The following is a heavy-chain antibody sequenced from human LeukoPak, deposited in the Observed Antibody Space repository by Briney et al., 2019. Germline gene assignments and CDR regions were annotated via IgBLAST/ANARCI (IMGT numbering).Heavy chain of an antibody. D-gene: IGHD3-9*01. Sequence: PSETLSLTCTVSGGSITGYYWSWIRQTPGKGLEWIGYIYYSGSTNYNPSLKSRVTISVDTSKNQFSLKLSSVTAADTAMYYCARATLQTRYLDWSPPDYWGQGTLVTVSS. CDR3: ARATLQTRYLDWSPPDY. CDR2: IYYSGST. J-gene: IGHJ4*02. V-gene: IGHV4-59*01. CDR1: GGSITGYY.